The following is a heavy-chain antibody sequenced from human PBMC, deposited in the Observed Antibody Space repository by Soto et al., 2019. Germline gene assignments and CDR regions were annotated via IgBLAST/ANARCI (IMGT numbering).Heavy chain of an antibody. V-gene: IGHV1-18*01. D-gene: IGHD6-13*01. CDR3: ARDDSSSWYSVGQGFDY. CDR2: IGAYNGNT. J-gene: IGHJ4*01. CDR1: GYTFTSYG. Sequence: ASVKGSCKAAGYTFTSYGISWGRQAPGQGREWMGWIGAYNGNTNYAQKLQGRVTMTTDTSTSTAYMELRSLRSDDTAVYYCARDDSSSWYSVGQGFDYWGQGTLVTVSS.